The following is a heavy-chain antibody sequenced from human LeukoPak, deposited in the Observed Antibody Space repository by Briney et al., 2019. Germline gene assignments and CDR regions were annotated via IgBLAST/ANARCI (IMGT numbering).Heavy chain of an antibody. D-gene: IGHD2-2*01. CDR3: ARMDSSTRTFDY. Sequence: SETLSLTCTVSGGSISSYYWSWIRQPPGKGLEWIGYIYYSGSTNYNPSLKGRVTISVDTSKNQFSLKLSSVTAADTAVYYCARMDSSTRTFDYWGQGTLVAVSS. CDR1: GGSISSYY. J-gene: IGHJ4*02. CDR2: IYYSGST. V-gene: IGHV4-59*01.